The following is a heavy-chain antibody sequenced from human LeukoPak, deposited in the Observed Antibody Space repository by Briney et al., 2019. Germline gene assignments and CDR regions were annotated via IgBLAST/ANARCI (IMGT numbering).Heavy chain of an antibody. V-gene: IGHV4-34*01. D-gene: IGHD3-10*01. J-gene: IGHJ3*02. CDR1: GGSFSGYY. CDR2: IYHSGST. Sequence: PSETLSLTCAVYGGSFSGYYWSWIRQPPGKGLEWIGEIYHSGSTYYNPSLKSRVTISVDTSKNQFSLKLSSVTAADTAVYYCARARLWFGESHAFDIWGQGTMVTVSS. CDR3: ARARLWFGESHAFDI.